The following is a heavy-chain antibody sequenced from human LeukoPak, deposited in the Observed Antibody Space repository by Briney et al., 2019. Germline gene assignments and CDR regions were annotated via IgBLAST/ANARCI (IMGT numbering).Heavy chain of an antibody. CDR3: ARTNQISETAFDI. Sequence: PSETLSLTCSVSSVSISNYYWSWIRQSPGKGLEWIGYILSSGSTNYNPSVKSRVTISVDTSRNQFSLKLRSVAAADTAVYYCARTNQISETAFDIWGQGTMVIVSS. V-gene: IGHV4-59*01. CDR2: ILSSGST. D-gene: IGHD1-14*01. CDR1: SVSISNYY. J-gene: IGHJ3*02.